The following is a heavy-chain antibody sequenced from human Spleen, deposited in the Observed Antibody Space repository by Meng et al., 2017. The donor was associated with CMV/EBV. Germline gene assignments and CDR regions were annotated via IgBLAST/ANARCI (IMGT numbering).Heavy chain of an antibody. D-gene: IGHD5-18*01. V-gene: IGHV5-51*01. CDR3: ARQSGYSYGPFDY. J-gene: IGHJ4*02. CDR2: IYPGDSDT. CDR1: GYSFTSYW. Sequence: KVSCKGSGYSFTSYWIGWVRQMPGKGLEWMGIIYPGDSDTRYSPSFQGQVTISADKSISTAYLQWSSLKASDTATYYCARQSGYSYGPFDYWGQGTLVTVSS.